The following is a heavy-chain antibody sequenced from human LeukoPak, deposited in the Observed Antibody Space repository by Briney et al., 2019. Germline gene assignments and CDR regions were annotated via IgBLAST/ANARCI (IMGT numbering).Heavy chain of an antibody. Sequence: GGSLRLSCAASGFTFSSYGMHWVRQAPGKGLEWVAFIRYDGSNKYYADSVKGRFTISRDNSKNTLYLQMNGLRAEDTAVYYCAKDYPDYGDDFDYWGQGTLVTVSS. J-gene: IGHJ4*02. V-gene: IGHV3-30*02. CDR2: IRYDGSNK. CDR1: GFTFSSYG. CDR3: AKDYPDYGDDFDY. D-gene: IGHD4-17*01.